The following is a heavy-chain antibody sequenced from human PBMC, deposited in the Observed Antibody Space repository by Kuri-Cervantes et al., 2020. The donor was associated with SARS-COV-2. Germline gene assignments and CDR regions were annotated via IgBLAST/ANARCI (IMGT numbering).Heavy chain of an antibody. CDR1: GFTFSSYA. CDR3: ARETCSSTSCYYFDY. V-gene: IGHV3-30-3*01. J-gene: IGHJ4*02. Sequence: LSLTCAASGFTFSSYAMHWVRQAPGKGLEWVAVISYDGSNKYYADSVKGRFTITRDNSKNTLYLQMNSLKTEDTAVYYCARETCSSTSCYYFDYWGQGTLVTVSS. CDR2: ISYDGSNK. D-gene: IGHD2-2*01.